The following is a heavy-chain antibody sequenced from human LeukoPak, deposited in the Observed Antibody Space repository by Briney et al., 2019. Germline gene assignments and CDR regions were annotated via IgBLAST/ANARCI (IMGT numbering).Heavy chain of an antibody. CDR2: IDTNTGNP. D-gene: IGHD5-18*01. Sequence: ASVKVSCKASGYSFTTYAMNWVRQAPGQGLEWMGWIDTNTGNPTYAQGFTGRFVFSLDTSVSTAYLQISSLKAEDTAVYYCARGGXSXXXGWYFDXWGQGTLVTVSS. CDR3: ARGGXSXXXGWYFDX. CDR1: GYSFTTYA. J-gene: IGHJ4*02. V-gene: IGHV7-4-1*02.